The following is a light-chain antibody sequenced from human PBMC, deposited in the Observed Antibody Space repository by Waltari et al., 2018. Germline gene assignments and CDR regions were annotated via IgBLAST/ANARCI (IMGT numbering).Light chain of an antibody. CDR2: KVS. V-gene: IGKV2-30*02. CDR3: MQATSWPPYT. CDR1: QGLVHSDGNTC. Sequence: DVVMTQSPLSLPVTLGQPASISCRSSQGLVHSDGNTCLHWFQQRPGQSPRRLIYKVSNRESGVPDRFSGSGSGTEFTLKISRVEAEDVGLYYCMQATSWPPYTFGQGTKLEIK. J-gene: IGKJ2*01.